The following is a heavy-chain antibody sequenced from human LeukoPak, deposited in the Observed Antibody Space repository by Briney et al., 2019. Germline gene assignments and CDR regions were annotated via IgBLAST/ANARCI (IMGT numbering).Heavy chain of an antibody. CDR2: ISAYNGNT. D-gene: IGHD6-19*01. J-gene: IGHJ5*01. Sequence: ASVKVSCKASGYTFTSYGIIWVRQATGQGLEWMVWISAYNGNTTYAQKLQGRVTMTTDTSTSTAYMELRTLRSDDTAVYYCARDSSGWYHWFDSWGQGTLVTVSS. V-gene: IGHV1-18*01. CDR1: GYTFTSYG. CDR3: ARDSSGWYHWFDS.